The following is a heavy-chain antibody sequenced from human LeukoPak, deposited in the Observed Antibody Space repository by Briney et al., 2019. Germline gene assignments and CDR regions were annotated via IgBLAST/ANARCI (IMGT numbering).Heavy chain of an antibody. D-gene: IGHD6-13*01. J-gene: IGHJ5*02. CDR1: GFTFSSYE. CDR2: ISSSGSTI. V-gene: IGHV3-48*03. Sequence: PRGSLRLSCAASGFTFSSYEMNWVCQAPGKGLEWVSYISSSGSTIYYADSVKGRFTISRDNAKNSLYLQMNSLRAEDTAVYYCARDGAYSSSWVWFDPWGQGTLVTVSS. CDR3: ARDGAYSSSWVWFDP.